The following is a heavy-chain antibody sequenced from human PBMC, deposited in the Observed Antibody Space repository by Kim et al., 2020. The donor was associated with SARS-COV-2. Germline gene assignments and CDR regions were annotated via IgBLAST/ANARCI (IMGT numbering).Heavy chain of an antibody. V-gene: IGHV4-4*07. J-gene: IGHJ4*01. Sequence: PSLKSRVAMSVGTSKHQFSLNLSSVIAADTAVYYCARGKEYSSGRGFDYWGHGTLVTVSS. CDR3: ARGKEYSSGRGFDY. D-gene: IGHD6-19*01.